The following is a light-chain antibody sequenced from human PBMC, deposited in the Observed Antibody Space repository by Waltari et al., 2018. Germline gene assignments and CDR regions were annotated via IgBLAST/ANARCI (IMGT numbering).Light chain of an antibody. CDR2: TAS. V-gene: IGKV1-39*01. CDR3: QQSDRIPDT. J-gene: IGKJ2*01. Sequence: DIQMTQSPSSLSASVGDRVTITCRASQNIGSNLNWYQQRPGKAPNLLIYTASSLQSGVPSRFSGSGSGTDFTLTLSSLQPEDFATYYCQQSDRIPDTFGQGTKLEIK. CDR1: QNIGSN.